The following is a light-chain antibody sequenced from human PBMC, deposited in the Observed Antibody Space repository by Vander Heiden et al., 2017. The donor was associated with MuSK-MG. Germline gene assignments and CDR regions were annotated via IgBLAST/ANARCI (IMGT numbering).Light chain of an antibody. CDR2: DVN. CDR3: CSYAGGYNVV. Sequence: SALTQPRPVSGYPGQSVTIPCTGTSGDVGGYKYVSWYQQYPGEAPKLMIYDVNKRPSGVPDRFSASQSGNTAFLTISGLQADDEAEYYCCSYAGGYNVVFGGGTKLTVL. V-gene: IGLV2-11*01. J-gene: IGLJ2*01. CDR1: SGDVGGYKY.